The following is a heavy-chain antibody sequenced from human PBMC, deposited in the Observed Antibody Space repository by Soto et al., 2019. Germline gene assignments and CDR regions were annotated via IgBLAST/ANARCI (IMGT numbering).Heavy chain of an antibody. CDR2: IYWDDDK. CDR1: GFSVNTSGVG. D-gene: IGHD4-17*01. CDR3: ARLTMVAHYSMDV. J-gene: IGHJ6*02. Sequence: QITLKESGPTLVNPTQTLTLTCALSGFSVNTSGVGVGWIRQPPGKALEWLALIYWDDDKRSSPSLKSRLTIPKDTAKKQVVLTMVNMDPVDTATYYCARLTMVAHYSMDVWGQGTTVTVSS. V-gene: IGHV2-5*02.